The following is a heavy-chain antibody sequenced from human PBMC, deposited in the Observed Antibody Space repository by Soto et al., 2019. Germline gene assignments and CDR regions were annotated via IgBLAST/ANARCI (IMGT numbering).Heavy chain of an antibody. CDR1: GYSISSGYS. V-gene: IGHV4-38-2*01. CDR2: IHQSGST. CDR3: ARRKTTTWYVGY. D-gene: IGHD6-13*01. J-gene: IGHJ4*02. Sequence: PSETLSLTCAVSGYSISSGYSWGWIRQPPGKGLEWIGSIHQSGSTYYNPSLKSRVTISVDTSKNQFSLKLSSVTAADTAVYYCARRKTTTWYVGYWGEGAMVTVYS.